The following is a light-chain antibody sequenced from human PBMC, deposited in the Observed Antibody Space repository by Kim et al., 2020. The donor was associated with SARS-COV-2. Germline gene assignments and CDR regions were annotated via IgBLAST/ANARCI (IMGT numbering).Light chain of an antibody. J-gene: IGLJ3*02. CDR2: RNN. CDR3: ATWDDSLNAWV. V-gene: IGLV1-44*01. CDR1: NSTIWVKP. Sequence: GPRVTISCSGSNSTIWVKPVNWYQQFPGTAPKLLIYRNNQRPSGVPDRFSGSKSGTSASLALSGLLSEDEADYYCATWDDSLNAWVFGGGTQLTVL.